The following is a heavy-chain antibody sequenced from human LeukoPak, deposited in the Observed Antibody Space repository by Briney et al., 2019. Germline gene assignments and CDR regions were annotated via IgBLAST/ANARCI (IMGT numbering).Heavy chain of an antibody. CDR1: GGSISSYY. D-gene: IGHD6-19*01. V-gene: IGHV4-59*01. J-gene: IGHJ3*02. Sequence: SETLSLTCTVSGGSISSYYWSWIRQPPGKGLEWLGYIYYSGSTNYNPSLKSRVTISVDTSKNQFSLKLSSVTAADTAVYYCARGQWLPGTDAFDIWGQGTMVTVSS. CDR3: ARGQWLPGTDAFDI. CDR2: IYYSGST.